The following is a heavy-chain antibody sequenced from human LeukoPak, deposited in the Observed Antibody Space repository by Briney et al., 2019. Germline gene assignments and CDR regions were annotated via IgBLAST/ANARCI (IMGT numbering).Heavy chain of an antibody. Sequence: ASVKVSCKASGYTFTSYDINWVRQATGQGLEWMGWMNPNSGNTGYAQKFQGRVTITRNTSISTAYMELSSLRSEDTAVYYCATHFLVGATTMEPFDYWGQGTLVTVSS. V-gene: IGHV1-8*03. CDR2: MNPNSGNT. CDR3: ATHFLVGATTMEPFDY. D-gene: IGHD1-26*01. CDR1: GYTFTSYD. J-gene: IGHJ4*02.